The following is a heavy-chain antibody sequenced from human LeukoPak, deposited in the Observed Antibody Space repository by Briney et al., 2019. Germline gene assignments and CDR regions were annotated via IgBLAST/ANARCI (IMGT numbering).Heavy chain of an antibody. V-gene: IGHV4-30-2*01. D-gene: IGHD3-3*01. CDR1: GGSISSGGYY. CDR3: ARVPPRGTIFGVVQRGGSYFYFYMDV. CDR2: IYHSGST. J-gene: IGHJ6*03. Sequence: PSETLSLTCTVSGGSISSGGYYWSWIRQPPGKGLEWVGYIYHSGSTYYNPSLKSRVTISVDRSKNQFSLRLSSVTAADTAVYYCARVPPRGTIFGVVQRGGSYFYFYMDVWGKGTTVTVSS.